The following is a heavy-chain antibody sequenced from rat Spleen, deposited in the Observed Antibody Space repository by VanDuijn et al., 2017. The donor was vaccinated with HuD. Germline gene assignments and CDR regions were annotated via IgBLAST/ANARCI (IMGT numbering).Heavy chain of an antibody. Sequence: EVQLVESDGGLVQPGRSLKLSCAASGFTFSDYYMAWVRQVPTMGLEWVATISYDGSDTYYRDSVKGRFTLSRDNAKSTLYLQMDSLKSEDTATYYCTRAGFLRDWYFDFWGPRTMVTVSS. J-gene: IGHJ1*01. CDR1: GFTFSDYY. CDR2: ISYDGSDT. V-gene: IGHV5-29*01. D-gene: IGHD2-2*01. CDR3: TRAGFLRDWYFDF.